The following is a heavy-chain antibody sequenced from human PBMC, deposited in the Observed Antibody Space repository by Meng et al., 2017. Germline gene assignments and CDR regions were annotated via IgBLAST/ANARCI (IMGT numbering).Heavy chain of an antibody. CDR1: GYSISSGYY. Sequence: GSLRLSCTVSGYSISSGYYWSWIRQPPGKGLEWIGYIYYSGSTNYNPSLKSRVTISVDTSKNQFSLKLSSVTAADTAVYYCARGNYYYDSSGYYHYFDYWGQGTLVTVSS. V-gene: IGHV4-61*01. J-gene: IGHJ4*02. D-gene: IGHD3-22*01. CDR3: ARGNYYYDSSGYYHYFDY. CDR2: IYYSGST.